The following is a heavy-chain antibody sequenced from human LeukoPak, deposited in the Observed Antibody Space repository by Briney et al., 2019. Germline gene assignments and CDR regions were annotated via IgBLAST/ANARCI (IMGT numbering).Heavy chain of an antibody. CDR2: ITPSGGA. D-gene: IGHD5-24*01. CDR1: GYTFTAYA. CDR3: ARDRNGVGFAHFDY. V-gene: IGHV1-2*02. J-gene: IGHJ4*02. Sequence: GASVTVSCESSGYTFTAYAVHWVRQAPGQGLEWMGWITPSGGANYAQRFQGRVTITRDTSMSTAYMDLNRLTSDDTAVYFCARDRNGVGFAHFDYWGQGTLVTVSS.